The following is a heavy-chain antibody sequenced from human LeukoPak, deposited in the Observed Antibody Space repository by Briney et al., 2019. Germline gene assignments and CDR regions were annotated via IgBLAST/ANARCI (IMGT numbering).Heavy chain of an antibody. CDR3: AKDGAYYGDYGWYLDY. Sequence: GGSLRLSCAASGFTFSSYSMNWVRQAPGKGLEWVSYISSSSSTIDYADSVKGRFTISRDNAKNSLYLQMNSLRAEDTAVYYCAKDGAYYGDYGWYLDYWGQGTLVSVSS. D-gene: IGHD4-17*01. V-gene: IGHV3-48*04. J-gene: IGHJ4*02. CDR2: ISSSSSTI. CDR1: GFTFSSYS.